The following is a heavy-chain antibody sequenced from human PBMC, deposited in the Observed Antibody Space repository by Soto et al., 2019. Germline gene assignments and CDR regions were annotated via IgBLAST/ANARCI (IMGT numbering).Heavy chain of an antibody. CDR3: AHRRDSRLGYYHKIYFDY. CDR1: GFSLSTSGVG. J-gene: IGHJ4*02. Sequence: QITLKESGPTLVKPTQTLTLTCTFSGFSLSTSGVGVGWIRQPPGKALEWLALIYWDDDKRYSPSLKSRLTITKETSKNQVVLTMTNMDPVDTATYYCAHRRDSRLGYYHKIYFDYWGQGTLVTVSS. CDR2: IYWDDDK. D-gene: IGHD3-10*01. V-gene: IGHV2-5*02.